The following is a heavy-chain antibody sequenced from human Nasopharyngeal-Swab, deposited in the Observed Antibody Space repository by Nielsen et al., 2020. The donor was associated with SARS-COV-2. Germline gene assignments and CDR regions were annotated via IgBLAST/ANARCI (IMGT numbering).Heavy chain of an antibody. CDR2: FDPEDGET. J-gene: IGHJ4*02. Sequence: ASVKVSCKVSGYTLTELSMHWVRQAPGKGLEWMGGFDPEDGETIYAQKFQGRVTMTTDTSTSTAYMELRSLRSDDTAVYYCARDRRTHYYDSSGSLDYWGQGTLVTVSS. CDR1: GYTLTELS. D-gene: IGHD3-22*01. CDR3: ARDRRTHYYDSSGSLDY. V-gene: IGHV1-24*01.